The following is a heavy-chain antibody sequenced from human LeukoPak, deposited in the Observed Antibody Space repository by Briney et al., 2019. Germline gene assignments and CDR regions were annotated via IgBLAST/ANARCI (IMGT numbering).Heavy chain of an antibody. D-gene: IGHD3-10*01. CDR1: GVPFSGYF. Sequence: SETLSLTCAVSGVPFSGYFWSWIRQSSGQGLESIGEIHNSGTTNYNPSLNSRVTISEDTSKNQFYLNLSSVTAADTAVYYCARRYYYNLGSFPFDFWGQGTLVTVSS. CDR2: IHNSGTT. CDR3: ARRYYYNLGSFPFDF. V-gene: IGHV4-34*01. J-gene: IGHJ4*02.